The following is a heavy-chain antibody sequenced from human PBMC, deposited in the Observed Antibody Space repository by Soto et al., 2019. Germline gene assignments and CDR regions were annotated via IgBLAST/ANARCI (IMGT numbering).Heavy chain of an antibody. Sequence: GGSLRLSCAASGFTVSSNYMSWVRQAPGKGLEWVSVIYSGGSTYYADSVKGRFTISRDNSKNTLYLQMNSLRAEDTAVYYCARGVYDSSGYYYRTFDIWGQGTMVTVSS. V-gene: IGHV3-53*01. CDR3: ARGVYDSSGYYYRTFDI. D-gene: IGHD3-22*01. CDR2: IYSGGST. J-gene: IGHJ3*02. CDR1: GFTVSSNY.